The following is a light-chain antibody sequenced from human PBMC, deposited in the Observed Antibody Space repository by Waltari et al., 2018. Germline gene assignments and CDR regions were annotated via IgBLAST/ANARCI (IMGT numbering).Light chain of an antibody. CDR2: DVI. CDR1: SSDVGGFNY. CDR3: CSYACSYTVL. V-gene: IGLV2-11*01. J-gene: IGLJ2*01. Sequence: QSPLTQPRSVSGSPGQPVTISCTETSSDVGGFNYVSWYQQHPGKAPIIRIYDVIKRPSGVPDRFSGSKSDNTASLSISGLQAEDEAYYYCCSYACSYTVLFGGGTKLTVL.